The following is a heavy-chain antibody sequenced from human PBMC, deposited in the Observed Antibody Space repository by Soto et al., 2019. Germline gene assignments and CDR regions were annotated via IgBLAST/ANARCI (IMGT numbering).Heavy chain of an antibody. J-gene: IGHJ4*02. CDR3: ARRYGVYFDY. CDR1: GGSISSTNW. CDR2: IYHTGST. V-gene: IGHV4-4*02. D-gene: IGHD4-17*01. Sequence: SETLSLTCVVSGGSISSTNWWTWVRQTPGKGLEWIGEIYHTGSTKYNPSLKNRVTISLDKSNNQFSLKLSSVTAADTAVYYCARRYGVYFDYWGQGTLVTVSS.